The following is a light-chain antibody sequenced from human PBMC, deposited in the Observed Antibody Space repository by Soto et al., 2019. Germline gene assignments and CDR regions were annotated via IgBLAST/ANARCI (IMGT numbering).Light chain of an antibody. CDR3: QQYHWAPDT. J-gene: IGKJ5*01. CDR1: RTVGGDT. CDR2: GAS. V-gene: IGKV3-20*01. Sequence: EIVMTQSPATVSVSPGDRATLSCRASRTVGGDTLAWFQQRPGQAPRLVIYGASNRAAGIPDRFSGSGSGTDFTLTVSRLEPEDFAMYYCQQYHWAPDTFGQGTRLEIK.